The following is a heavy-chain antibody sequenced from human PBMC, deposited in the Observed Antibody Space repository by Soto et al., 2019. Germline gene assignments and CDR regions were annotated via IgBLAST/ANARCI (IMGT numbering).Heavy chain of an antibody. D-gene: IGHD2-15*01. CDR1: GYSISSGYY. CDR2: FYHSGNT. V-gene: IGHV4-38-2*01. Sequence: LSLTCAVSGYSISSGYYWGWIRQPPGKGLEWIGSFYHSGNTHYNPSLKSRVTISVDTSKNQFSLRLSSVTAADTAVYYCARAGSLIVVVPSPKNYFDYWGQGTLVTVSS. J-gene: IGHJ4*02. CDR3: ARAGSLIVVVPSPKNYFDY.